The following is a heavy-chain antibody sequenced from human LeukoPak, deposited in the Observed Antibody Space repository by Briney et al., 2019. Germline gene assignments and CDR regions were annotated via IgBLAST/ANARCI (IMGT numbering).Heavy chain of an antibody. V-gene: IGHV3-33*01. J-gene: IGHJ4*02. CDR1: GFTFSSYG. CDR3: AREGKVEAGTFDY. Sequence: GGSPRLSCAASGFTFSSYGMHWVRQAPGKGLEWVAVIWYDGSNKYYADSVKGRFTISRDNSKNTLYLQMNSLRAEDTAVYYCAREGKVEAGTFDYWGQGTLVTVSS. D-gene: IGHD6-13*01. CDR2: IWYDGSNK.